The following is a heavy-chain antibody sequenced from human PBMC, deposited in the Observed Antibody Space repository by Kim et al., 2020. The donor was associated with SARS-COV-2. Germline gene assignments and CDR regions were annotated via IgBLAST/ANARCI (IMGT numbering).Heavy chain of an antibody. CDR2: ISGSGGSI. J-gene: IGHJ4*02. D-gene: IGHD3-22*01. CDR1: GFTFSSYA. Sequence: GGSLRLSCAASGFTFSSYAMSWVRQAPGKGLEWVSAISGSGGSIYYADSVKGRFTISRDNSKNTLYLQMNSLRTEDTAVYYCAKDLDSSGDFPYYFDDCGQGTLVTVSS. CDR3: AKDLDSSGDFPYYFDD. V-gene: IGHV3-23*01.